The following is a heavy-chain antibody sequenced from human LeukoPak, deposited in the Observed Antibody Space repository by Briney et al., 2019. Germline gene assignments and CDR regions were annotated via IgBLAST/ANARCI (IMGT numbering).Heavy chain of an antibody. J-gene: IGHJ4*02. Sequence: GGSLRLSCAASGFTFDDYGMSWVRPAPGKGLEWVSGIKKNGGSTDYGDSVEGRFTISRDNAKNSLYLQLNSLRAEDTALYFCARGFIGGPLDQWGQGTLVTVSS. CDR2: IKKNGGST. CDR3: ARGFIGGPLDQ. D-gene: IGHD1-26*01. V-gene: IGHV3-20*04. CDR1: GFTFDDYG.